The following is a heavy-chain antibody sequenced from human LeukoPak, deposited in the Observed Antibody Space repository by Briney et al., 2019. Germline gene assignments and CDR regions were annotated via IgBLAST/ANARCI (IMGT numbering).Heavy chain of an antibody. CDR1: GASFSGYY. D-gene: IGHD3-10*01. CDR3: ARLPYYYGSGSFWFDP. V-gene: IGHV4-34*01. CDR2: TSHSGST. J-gene: IGHJ5*02. Sequence: SETLSLTSAVYGASFSGYYWSWFRQPPGKGLEWIGETSHSGSTNYNPSLKSRVTISVDTSKNQFSLQLSSVTAADTAVYYCARLPYYYGSGSFWFDPWGQGTLVTVSS.